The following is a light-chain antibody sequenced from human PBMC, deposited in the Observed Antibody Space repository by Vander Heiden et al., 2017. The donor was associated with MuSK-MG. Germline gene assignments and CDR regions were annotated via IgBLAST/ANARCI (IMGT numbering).Light chain of an antibody. CDR1: SSDVGGYNY. J-gene: IGLJ2*01. CDR3: SSYTSSSTLVL. CDR2: DVS. Sequence: QSALTQPASVSGSPGQSITISCPGTSSDVGGYNYVSWYQQHPGKAPKLMIYDVSNRPSGVSNRFSGSKSGNTASLTISGLQAEDEADYYCSSYTSSSTLVLFGGGTKLTVL. V-gene: IGLV2-14*03.